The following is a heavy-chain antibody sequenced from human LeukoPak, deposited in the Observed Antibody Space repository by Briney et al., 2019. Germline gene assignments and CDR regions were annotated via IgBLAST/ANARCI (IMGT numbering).Heavy chain of an antibody. CDR2: ISAYNGNT. J-gene: IGHJ4*02. CDR1: GYTFTGYY. V-gene: IGHV1-18*04. CDR3: ARDLGRTYYYDSSAPRWPFDY. Sequence: ASVKVSCKASGYTFTGYYMHWVRQAPGQGLEWMGWISAYNGNTNYAQKLQGRVTMTTDTSTSTAYMELRSLRSDDTAVYYCARDLGRTYYYDSSAPRWPFDYWGQGTLVTVSS. D-gene: IGHD3-22*01.